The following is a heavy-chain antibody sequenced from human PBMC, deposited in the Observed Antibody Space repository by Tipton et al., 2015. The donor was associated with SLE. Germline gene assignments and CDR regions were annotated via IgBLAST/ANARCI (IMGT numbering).Heavy chain of an antibody. D-gene: IGHD1-14*01. V-gene: IGHV4-39*07. CDR1: GGSISDRNYY. Sequence: TLSLTCNVSGGSISDRNYYWGWIRQPPGKGLEWIGSIYYSGSTFNNPSLKSRVTISAVTSKNQFSLRVSSVTAADTAVYYCARAGTGTAWGTFDIWGPGTMVTVSS. J-gene: IGHJ3*02. CDR3: ARAGTGTAWGTFDI. CDR2: IYYSGST.